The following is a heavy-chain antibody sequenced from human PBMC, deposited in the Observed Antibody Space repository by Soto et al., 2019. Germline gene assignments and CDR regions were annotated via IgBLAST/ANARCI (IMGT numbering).Heavy chain of an antibody. Sequence: SETLSLTCTVSGGSVRSGTYYWSWIRQPPGKGLEWIGYIYYSGSTNYNPSLKGRVTMSVDTSKNQFSLKLTSVNTADTAIYYCTRGGDPYKTGHWGQGTLVTVSS. CDR1: GGSVRSGTYY. V-gene: IGHV4-61*01. J-gene: IGHJ4*02. CDR2: IYYSGST. D-gene: IGHD2-21*01. CDR3: TRGGDPYKTGH.